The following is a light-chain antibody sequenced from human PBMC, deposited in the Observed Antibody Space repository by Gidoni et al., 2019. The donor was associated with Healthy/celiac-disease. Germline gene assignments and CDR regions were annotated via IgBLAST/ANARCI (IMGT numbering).Light chain of an antibody. J-gene: IGKJ4*01. CDR2: GAS. CDR3: QQYGSSPLT. V-gene: IGKV3-20*01. CDR1: QSVSSSY. Sequence: VLTHSPGTLSLSPGERATLSCRASQSVSSSYLAWYQQKPGQAPRLLIYGASSRATGIPDRFSGSGSGTDFTLTISRLEPEDFAVYYCQQYGSSPLTFGGGTKVEIK.